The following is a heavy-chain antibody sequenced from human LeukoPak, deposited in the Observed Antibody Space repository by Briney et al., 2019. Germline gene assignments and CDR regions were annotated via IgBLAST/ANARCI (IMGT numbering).Heavy chain of an antibody. CDR3: ARDSKWEYYFDY. CDR2: IYYSGST. CDR1: GGSISSYY. Sequence: PSETLSLTCTVSGGSISSYYWSWIRQPPGKGLEWIGYIYYSGSTNYNPSHKSRVTISVDTSKNQFSLKLSSVTAADTAVYYCARDSKWEYYFDYWGQGTLATVSS. J-gene: IGHJ4*02. D-gene: IGHD1-26*01. V-gene: IGHV4-59*12.